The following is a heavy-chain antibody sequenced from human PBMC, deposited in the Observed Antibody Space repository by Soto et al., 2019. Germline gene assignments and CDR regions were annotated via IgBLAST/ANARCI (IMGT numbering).Heavy chain of an antibody. V-gene: IGHV1-69*02. J-gene: IGHJ6*02. CDR1: GGTFSRYT. Sequence: QVQLVQSGAEVKKPGSSVKVSCKASGGTFSRYTFTWVRQAPGQGLEWMGKIIPILGIPNYAQKFQGRVTITAENSTTTAYMELSSLRSEDTAIYYCAAPDYNDGRGHYPFVGGDVWGQGTTVTVSS. CDR2: IIPILGIP. CDR3: AAPDYNDGRGHYPFVGGDV. D-gene: IGHD3-22*01.